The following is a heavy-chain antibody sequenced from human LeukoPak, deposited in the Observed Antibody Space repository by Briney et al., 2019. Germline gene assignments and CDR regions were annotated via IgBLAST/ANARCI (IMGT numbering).Heavy chain of an antibody. V-gene: IGHV4-39*01. CDR3: ASRLMVRGVIRRKTPFDP. Sequence: SETLSLTCTVSGGSISSSSYYWGWIRQPPGKGLEWIGSIYYSGSTYYNPSLKSRVTISVDTSKNQFSLKLSSVTAADTAVYYCASRLMVRGVIRRKTPFDPWGQGTLVTVSS. CDR2: IYYSGST. D-gene: IGHD3-10*01. CDR1: GGSISSSSYY. J-gene: IGHJ5*02.